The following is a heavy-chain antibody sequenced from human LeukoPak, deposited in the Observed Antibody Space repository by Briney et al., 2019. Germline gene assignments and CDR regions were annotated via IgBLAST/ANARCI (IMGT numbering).Heavy chain of an antibody. CDR2: INPNSGGT. J-gene: IGHJ5*02. Sequence: ASVKVSCKASGYTFTGYYMHWVRQAPGQGLEWMGWINPNSGGTNYAQKFQGWVTMTRDTSISTAYMELSRLRSDDTAVYYCARGSQRGWYRSGDWFDPWGQGTLVTVSS. CDR1: GYTFTGYY. D-gene: IGHD6-19*01. V-gene: IGHV1-2*04. CDR3: ARGSQRGWYRSGDWFDP.